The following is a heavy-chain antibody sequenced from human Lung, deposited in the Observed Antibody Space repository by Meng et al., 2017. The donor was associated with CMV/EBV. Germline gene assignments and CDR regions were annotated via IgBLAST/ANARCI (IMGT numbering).Heavy chain of an antibody. CDR1: GFTFDDYA. CDR3: AKYIHSNSFPPRSTDSYYYYYGMDV. J-gene: IGHJ6*02. CDR2: ISWNSGSI. Sequence: GGSLRLSCAASGFTFDDYAMHGVRQAPGKGLEGVSGISWNSGSIGYADSVKGRFTISRDNAKNSLYLKMNSLRAEDTAWYYCAKYIHSNSFPPRSTDSYYYYYGMDVWGQGTTVTVSS. V-gene: IGHV3-9*01. D-gene: IGHD6-13*01.